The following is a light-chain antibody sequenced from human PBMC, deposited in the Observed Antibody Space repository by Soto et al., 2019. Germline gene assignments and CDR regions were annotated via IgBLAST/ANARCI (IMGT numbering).Light chain of an antibody. CDR2: KDN. J-gene: IGLJ2*01. CDR1: SLPKQY. V-gene: IGLV3-25*03. CDR3: QSTDSSGFYVV. Sequence: SYELTQPPSVSVSPGQTATITCSGDSLPKQYVYWYQQKPGQAPILIIYKDNGRPSGIPERFSGSNSGTIVTLTISGVLAEDEADYYCQSTDSSGFYVVFGGGTQLTV.